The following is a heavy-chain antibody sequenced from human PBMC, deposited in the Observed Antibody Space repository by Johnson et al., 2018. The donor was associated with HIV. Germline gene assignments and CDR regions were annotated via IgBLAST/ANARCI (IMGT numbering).Heavy chain of an antibody. CDR1: GFTFSTYV. D-gene: IGHD1-26*01. CDR2: IRYDGSNK. Sequence: QVQLVESGGGVVQPGGSLRLSCAASGFTFSTYVMHWVRQAPGKGLEWVAFIRYDGSNKYYADSVKGRFTISRDNSKNSLYLQMNSLRAEDTAVYYCARGRYTTAEWDDAFDIWGQGTMVTVSS. CDR3: ARGRYTTAEWDDAFDI. V-gene: IGHV3-30*02. J-gene: IGHJ3*02.